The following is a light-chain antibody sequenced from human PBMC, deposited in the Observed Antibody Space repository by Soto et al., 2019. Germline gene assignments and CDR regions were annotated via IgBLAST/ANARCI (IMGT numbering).Light chain of an antibody. CDR2: GNR. CDR1: SSNLGAGYD. CDR3: SSYTSSSTYV. J-gene: IGLJ1*01. Sequence: QSVLTQPPSVSGAPGQRVTISCTGNSSNLGAGYDVHWYQQLPGAAPKLVIFGNRNRPSGVPERFSGSKSGTSASLAITGLQAEDEADYYCSSYTSSSTYVFGTGTKVTVL. V-gene: IGLV1-40*01.